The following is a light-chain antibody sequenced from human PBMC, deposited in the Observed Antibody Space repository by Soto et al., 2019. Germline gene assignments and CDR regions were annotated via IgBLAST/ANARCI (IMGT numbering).Light chain of an antibody. CDR1: QGISSY. CDR3: QQYYSYLWT. CDR2: AAS. J-gene: IGKJ1*01. V-gene: IGKV1-8*01. Sequence: AIRMTQSPSSFSACTGDRVTITCRASQGISSYLAWYQQKPGKAPKLLIYAASTLQSGVPSRFSGSGSGTDFTLTISCLQSEDFATYYCQQYYSYLWTFGQGTKVDIK.